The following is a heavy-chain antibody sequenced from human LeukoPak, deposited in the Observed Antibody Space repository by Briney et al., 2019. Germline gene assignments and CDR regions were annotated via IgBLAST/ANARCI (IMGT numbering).Heavy chain of an antibody. CDR3: ARGHFGYSSGWNDY. V-gene: IGHV3-48*03. CDR1: GFTFSSYE. CDR2: ISSSGSTI. J-gene: IGHJ4*02. Sequence: PGGSLRLSCAASGFTFSSYEMNWVRQAPGKGLEWVSYISSSGSTIYYADSVKGRFTISRDNAKNSLYLQMNSLRAEDTAVYYCARGHFGYSSGWNDYWGQGTLVTVSS. D-gene: IGHD6-19*01.